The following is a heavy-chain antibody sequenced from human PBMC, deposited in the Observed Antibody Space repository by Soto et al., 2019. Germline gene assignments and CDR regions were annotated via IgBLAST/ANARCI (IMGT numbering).Heavy chain of an antibody. CDR3: ARIGTIFGVVIIPYYFDY. CDR2: IYYRGST. D-gene: IGHD3-3*01. Sequence: SETLSLTCTVSGGSISSSSYYWGWIRQPPGKGLEWIGSIYYRGSTYYNPSLKSRVTISVDTSKNQFSLQLSSVTAADTAVYYCARIGTIFGVVIIPYYFDYWGQGTLVTVSS. V-gene: IGHV4-39*01. CDR1: GGSISSSSYY. J-gene: IGHJ4*02.